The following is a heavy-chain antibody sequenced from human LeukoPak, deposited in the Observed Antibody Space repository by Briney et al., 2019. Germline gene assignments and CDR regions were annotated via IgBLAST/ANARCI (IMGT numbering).Heavy chain of an antibody. CDR3: AKGSKWEPLRSNDY. Sequence: PGESLRLSCAASEFTFENYAMTWVRRAPGKGLEWVSAISGGGGSTYYADSVKGRFTISRDNSKTTLYLQMNSLRAEDTAVYYCAKGSKWEPLRSNDYWGQGTLVTVSS. D-gene: IGHD1-26*01. J-gene: IGHJ4*02. CDR1: EFTFENYA. V-gene: IGHV3-23*01. CDR2: ISGGGGST.